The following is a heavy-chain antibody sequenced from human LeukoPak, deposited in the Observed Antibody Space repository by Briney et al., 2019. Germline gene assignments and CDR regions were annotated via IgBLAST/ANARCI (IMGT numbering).Heavy chain of an antibody. J-gene: IGHJ4*02. CDR1: GGSISSSSYY. V-gene: IGHV4-39*07. D-gene: IGHD2-15*01. CDR2: IYYSGST. CDR3: ARGRWYYCSGGSCYGFDY. Sequence: PSETLSLTCTVSGGSISSSSYYWGWIRQPPGKGLEWIGSIYYSGSTYYNPSLKSRVTISVDTSKNQFSLKLSSVTAADTAVYYCARGRWYYCSGGSCYGFDYWGQGTLVTVSS.